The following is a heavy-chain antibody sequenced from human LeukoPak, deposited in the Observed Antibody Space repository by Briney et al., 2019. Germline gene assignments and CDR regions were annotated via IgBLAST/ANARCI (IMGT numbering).Heavy chain of an antibody. J-gene: IGHJ4*02. Sequence: PGGSLRLSCTAPGFTFGDYAMSWVRQAPGKGLEWVGFIRSKAYGGTTEYAASVKGRFTISRDDSKSIAYLQMNSLKTEDTAVYYCTSEHYDFWSGYQYYFDYWGQGTLVTVSS. CDR2: IRSKAYGGTT. CDR1: GFTFGDYA. D-gene: IGHD3-3*01. CDR3: TSEHYDFWSGYQYYFDY. V-gene: IGHV3-49*04.